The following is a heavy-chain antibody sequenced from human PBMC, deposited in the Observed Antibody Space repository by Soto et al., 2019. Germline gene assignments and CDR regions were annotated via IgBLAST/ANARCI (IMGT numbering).Heavy chain of an antibody. Sequence: GASVKVSFKASGYTFTSYGISWVRQAPGQGLEWMGWISAYSGNTNYAQKLQGRVTMTTDTSTSTAYMELRSLRSDDTAVYYCARDARDWQWLMTIDYWGQGTLVTVSS. CDR2: ISAYSGNT. J-gene: IGHJ4*02. V-gene: IGHV1-18*01. CDR1: GYTFTSYG. D-gene: IGHD6-19*01. CDR3: ARDARDWQWLMTIDY.